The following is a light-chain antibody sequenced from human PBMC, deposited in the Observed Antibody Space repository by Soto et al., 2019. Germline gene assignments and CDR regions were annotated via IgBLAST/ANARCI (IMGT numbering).Light chain of an antibody. CDR2: EVT. Sequence: QSVLTQPASVSGSPGQSITLSCTGANSDIGGSKYVSWYQQHPGKAPKLMIYEVTYRPSGVSDRFSGSKSGNTASLTVSGLQAEDEADYHCSSYTSSGTLYVFGTGTKVTVL. V-gene: IGLV2-14*01. J-gene: IGLJ1*01. CDR3: SSYTSSGTLYV. CDR1: NSDIGGSKY.